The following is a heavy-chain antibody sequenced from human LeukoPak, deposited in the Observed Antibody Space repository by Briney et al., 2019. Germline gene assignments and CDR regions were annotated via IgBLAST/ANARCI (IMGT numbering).Heavy chain of an antibody. CDR3: ANGGVVRGVSDF. V-gene: IGHV3-23*01. CDR1: GFTFNSYA. D-gene: IGHD3-10*01. Sequence: GGSLRLSCAASGFTFNSYAMSWVRQAPGKGLEWVSGIGGSGDTTYYADSVKGRFTISRDNSKDTLYLQMNSLRADDTAIYYCANGGVVRGVSDFWGQGTLVTVPS. CDR2: IGGSGDTT. J-gene: IGHJ4*02.